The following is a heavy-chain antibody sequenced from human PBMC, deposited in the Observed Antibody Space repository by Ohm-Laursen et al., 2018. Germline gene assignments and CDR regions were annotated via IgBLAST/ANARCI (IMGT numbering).Heavy chain of an antibody. CDR2: ISSSSSYI. V-gene: IGHV3-11*06. J-gene: IGHJ4*02. D-gene: IGHD1-26*01. CDR3: ARDRANGGSHHDY. CDR1: GFTFSDYY. Sequence: SLRLSRAASGFTFSDYYMSWIRQAPGKGLEWVSSISSSSSYIYYADSVKGRFTISRDNAKNSLYLQMNSLRAEDTAVYYCARDRANGGSHHDYWGQGTLVTVSS.